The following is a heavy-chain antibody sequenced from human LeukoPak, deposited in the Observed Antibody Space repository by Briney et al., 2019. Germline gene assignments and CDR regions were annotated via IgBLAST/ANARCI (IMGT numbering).Heavy chain of an antibody. J-gene: IGHJ4*02. D-gene: IGHD6-19*01. CDR3: ASDGGRSNLAVL. CDR1: GGSISSYY. CDR2: IYYSGST. Sequence: PSETLSLTCTVSGGSISSYYWSWIRQPPGKGLEWIGYIYYSGSTNYNPSLKSRVTISVDTSKNQISLKLTSVTAADTAVYYCASDGGRSNLAVLWGQGTLVTVSS. V-gene: IGHV4-59*12.